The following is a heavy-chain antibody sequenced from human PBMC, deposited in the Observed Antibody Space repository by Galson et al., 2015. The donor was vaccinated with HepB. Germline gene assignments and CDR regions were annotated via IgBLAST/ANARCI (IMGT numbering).Heavy chain of an antibody. CDR3: ALWVRPYYFGY. J-gene: IGHJ4*02. V-gene: IGHV5-51*01. CDR2: IYPDDSDT. Sequence: QSGAEVKKPGESLKISCKASGYSFPSYWIAWVRQMPGKGLEWMGIIYPDDSDTIYSPSFQGQVTISADKSISTAYLQWSSLKASDTAMYYWALWVRPYYFGYWGQGTLLTVS. D-gene: IGHD3-10*01. CDR1: GYSFPSYW.